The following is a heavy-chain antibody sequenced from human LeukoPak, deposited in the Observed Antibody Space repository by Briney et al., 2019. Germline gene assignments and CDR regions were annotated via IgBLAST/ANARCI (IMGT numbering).Heavy chain of an antibody. Sequence: PGGSLRLSCAASGFTFSSYGMHWVRQAPGKGLEWVAVISYDGSNKYYADSVKGRFTISRDNSKNTLYLQMNSLRAEDTAVYYCAKDSRGSYHEDYWGQGTLVTVSS. D-gene: IGHD1-26*01. V-gene: IGHV3-30*18. CDR1: GFTFSSYG. J-gene: IGHJ4*02. CDR3: AKDSRGSYHEDY. CDR2: ISYDGSNK.